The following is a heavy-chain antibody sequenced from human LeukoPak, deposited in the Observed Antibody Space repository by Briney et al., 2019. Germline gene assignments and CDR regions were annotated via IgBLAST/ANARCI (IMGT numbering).Heavy chain of an antibody. CDR1: GGSISSYY. D-gene: IGHD6-19*01. Sequence: PSETLSLTCTVSGGSISSYYWSWIRQPPGKGLEWIGYIYYSGSTNYNPSLKSRVTISVDTSKNQFSLKLSSVTAADTAVYYCARAGYSSGWYLTPRYYYMDVWGKGTTVTVSS. CDR2: IYYSGST. CDR3: ARAGYSSGWYLTPRYYYMDV. J-gene: IGHJ6*03. V-gene: IGHV4-59*01.